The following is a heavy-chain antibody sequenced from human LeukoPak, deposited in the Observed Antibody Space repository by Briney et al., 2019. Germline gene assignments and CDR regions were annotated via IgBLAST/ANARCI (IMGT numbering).Heavy chain of an antibody. D-gene: IGHD3-3*01. CDR2: ISSGGTYE. V-gene: IGHV3-30*07. J-gene: IGHJ4*02. CDR1: GFTFSNYA. CDR3: AHPRDFWSGYLYYFDY. Sequence: PGGSLRLSCAASGFTFSNYAMHWVRQAPGKGLEWVSLISSGGTYEYYADSVKGRFTISRDNSKNTLYLQMNSLRAEDTAVYYCAHPRDFWSGYLYYFDYWGQGTLVTVSS.